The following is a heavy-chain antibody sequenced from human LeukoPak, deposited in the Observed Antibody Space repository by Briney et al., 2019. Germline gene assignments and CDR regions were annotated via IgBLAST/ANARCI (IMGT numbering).Heavy chain of an antibody. CDR2: SYYGGST. D-gene: IGHD1-20*01. J-gene: IGHJ4*02. CDR3: ARSNWNDPFDY. CDR1: GGSISSTSYY. V-gene: IGHV4-39*01. Sequence: SETLSLTCNVSGGSISSTSYYWDWIRQPPGKGLEWIGSSYYGGSTYYNPSLKSRVTISVDTSKNQFSLRLSSVTAADTAVYYCARSNWNDPFDYWGQGTLVTVSS.